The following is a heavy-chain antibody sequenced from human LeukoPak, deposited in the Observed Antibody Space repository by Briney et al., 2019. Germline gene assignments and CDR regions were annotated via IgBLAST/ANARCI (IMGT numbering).Heavy chain of an antibody. Sequence: GGSPRLSCVGSGFTFYDYGMSRVRQVPGKGLEWVSGLSWNGGRTGYADSVRGRFTISRDNAKNSLNLQMNSLRAEDTAIYYCARLMTTVTTYYYYAMDVWGQGTTVTISS. CDR2: LSWNGGRT. J-gene: IGHJ6*02. CDR1: GFTFYDYG. D-gene: IGHD4-11*01. V-gene: IGHV3-20*04. CDR3: ARLMTTVTTYYYYAMDV.